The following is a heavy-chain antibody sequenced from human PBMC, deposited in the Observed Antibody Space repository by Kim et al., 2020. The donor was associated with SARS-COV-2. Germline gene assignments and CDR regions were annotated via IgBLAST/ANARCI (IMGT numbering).Heavy chain of an antibody. D-gene: IGHD4-17*01. CDR3: AKDVGSVTIYFDY. V-gene: IGHV3-23*01. J-gene: IGHJ4*02. Sequence: YYADSVKGRFTISRDNSKNTLYLQMNSLRAEDTAIYYCAKDVGSVTIYFDYWGQGTLVTVSS.